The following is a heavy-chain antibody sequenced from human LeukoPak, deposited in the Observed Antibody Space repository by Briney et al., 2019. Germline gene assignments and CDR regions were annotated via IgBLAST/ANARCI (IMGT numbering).Heavy chain of an antibody. J-gene: IGHJ4*02. Sequence: GASVKVSCKVPGYRLSEVSMHWVRQAPGKGLEWMGSFDPEDGEAIYAQRFQGRVSMTEDTSTHTAYMEVNSLRSEDTAVYYCATDIQQLVLFAYWGQGTLVTVSS. CDR1: GYRLSEVS. CDR2: FDPEDGEA. D-gene: IGHD6-13*01. CDR3: ATDIQQLVLFAY. V-gene: IGHV1-24*01.